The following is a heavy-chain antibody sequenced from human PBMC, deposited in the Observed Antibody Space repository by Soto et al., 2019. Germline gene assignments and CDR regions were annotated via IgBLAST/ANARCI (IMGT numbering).Heavy chain of an antibody. D-gene: IGHD3-3*01. Sequence: GSLRLSCAASGFTFSSYAMSWVRQAPGKGLEWVSAISGSGGSTYYADSVKGRFTISRDNSKNTLYLQMNSLRAEDTAVYYCAKDLPYDFWSGYSSYYYGMDVWGQGTTVTVSS. CDR2: ISGSGGST. CDR1: GFTFSSYA. CDR3: AKDLPYDFWSGYSSYYYGMDV. V-gene: IGHV3-23*01. J-gene: IGHJ6*02.